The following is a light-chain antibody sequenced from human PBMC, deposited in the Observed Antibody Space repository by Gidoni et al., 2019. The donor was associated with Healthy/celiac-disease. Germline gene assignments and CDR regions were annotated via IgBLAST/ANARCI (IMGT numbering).Light chain of an antibody. CDR3: QQXXNWPPXT. V-gene: IGKV3-15*01. J-gene: IGKJ2*01. Sequence: IVMTQSXATLSVSPGERATLSCRASQSVSSNLAWYQQKPGQAPRLLIYGASTRATGIPARFXXXGSXXEFTXTISXXQSXXXAVXXCQQXXNWPPXTFXXGTKLEIK. CDR1: QSVSSN. CDR2: GAS.